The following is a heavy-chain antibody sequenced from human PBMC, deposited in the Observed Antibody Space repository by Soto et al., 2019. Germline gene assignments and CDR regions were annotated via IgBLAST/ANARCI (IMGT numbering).Heavy chain of an antibody. J-gene: IGHJ4*02. Sequence: SETLSLTCAVYGGSFSGYYWSWIRQPPGKGLEWIGEINHSGSTNYNPSLKSRVTISVDTSKNQFSLKLSSVTAADTAVWYCARGIFGGYFDYWGQGTLVTVSS. CDR2: INHSGST. V-gene: IGHV4-34*01. CDR3: ARGIFGGYFDY. CDR1: GGSFSGYY. D-gene: IGHD3-3*01.